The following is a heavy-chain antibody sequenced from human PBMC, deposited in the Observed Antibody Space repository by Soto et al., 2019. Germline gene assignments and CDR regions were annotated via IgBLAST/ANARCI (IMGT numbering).Heavy chain of an antibody. CDR3: ARHIRAARKDFDY. Sequence: SETLSLTCTVSGGSISSYYWSWIRQPPGKGLEWIGYIYYSGSTNYNPSLKSRVTISVDTSKNQFSLKLSSVTAADTAVYYCARHIRAARKDFDYWGQGTLVTVSS. J-gene: IGHJ4*02. CDR2: IYYSGST. D-gene: IGHD6-6*01. V-gene: IGHV4-59*08. CDR1: GGSISSYY.